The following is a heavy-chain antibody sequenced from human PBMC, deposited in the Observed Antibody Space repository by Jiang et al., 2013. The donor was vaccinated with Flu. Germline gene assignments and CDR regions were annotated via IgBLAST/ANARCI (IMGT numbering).Heavy chain of an antibody. CDR2: IDWDDDK. D-gene: IGHD6-13*01. CDR3: ARGACFGSSWRGPNIYYYYGMDV. V-gene: IGHV2-70*11. J-gene: IGHJ6*02. Sequence: EWLARIDWDDDKYYSTSLKTRLTISKDTSKNQVVLTMTNMDPVDTATYYCARGACFGSSWRGPNIYYYYGMDVWGQGTTVTVSS.